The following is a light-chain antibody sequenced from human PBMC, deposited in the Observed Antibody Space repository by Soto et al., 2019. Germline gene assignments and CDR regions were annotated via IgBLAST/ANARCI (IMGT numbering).Light chain of an antibody. V-gene: IGKV1-39*01. CDR3: QHSYFTLEP. CDR1: QSISSW. Sequence: PATRCAPVGDRLTVTCRASQSISSWLAWYPQKPGKAPKLLIYAASSLQSGVPSRFSGSGSGTDFTLTISILQPEDFAPYYCQHSYFTLEPFGQGAKVDI. J-gene: IGKJ1*01. CDR2: AAS.